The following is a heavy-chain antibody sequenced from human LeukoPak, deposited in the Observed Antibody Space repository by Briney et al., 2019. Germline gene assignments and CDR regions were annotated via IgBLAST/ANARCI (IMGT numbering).Heavy chain of an antibody. V-gene: IGHV3-7*04. CDR2: IKQDGSEK. D-gene: IGHD4-17*01. CDR1: GFTFTSYW. CDR3: ARGGNGDNVGYCDY. J-gene: IGHJ4*02. Sequence: GGSLRLSCAVSGFTFTSYWMSWGRQAPGKGLEWVANIKQDGSEKHYADSVKGRFTISRDNAKNSLYLQMDSLRAEDTAVYYCARGGNGDNVGYCDYWGQGTLVTVSS.